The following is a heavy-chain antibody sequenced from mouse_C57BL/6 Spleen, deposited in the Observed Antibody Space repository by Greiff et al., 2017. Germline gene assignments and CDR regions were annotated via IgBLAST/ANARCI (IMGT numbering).Heavy chain of an antibody. CDR2: IYPGDGDT. CDR3: ARYYYGSRYYFDY. D-gene: IGHD1-1*01. CDR1: GYAFSSSW. J-gene: IGHJ2*01. Sequence: QVQLQQSGPELVKPGASVKISCKASGYAFSSSWMNWVKQRPGTGLEWIGRIYPGDGDTNYNGKFKGKATLTADKSSSTAYMQLSSLTSEDSAVYFCARYYYGSRYYFDYWGQGTTLTVSS. V-gene: IGHV1-82*01.